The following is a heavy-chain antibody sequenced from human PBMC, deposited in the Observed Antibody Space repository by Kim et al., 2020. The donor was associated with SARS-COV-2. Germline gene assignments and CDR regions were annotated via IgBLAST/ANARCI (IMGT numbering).Heavy chain of an antibody. J-gene: IGHJ6*01. D-gene: IGHD3-22*01. CDR2: INHSGST. CDR1: GGSFSGYY. Sequence: SETLSLTCAVYGGSFSGYYWSWIRQPPGKGLEWIGEINHSGSTNYYPSLKSRVTISVDTSNNQFSLKLSSVTAADTAVYYCARVRLLLSIYYYYGMYVWG. CDR3: ARVRLLLSIYYYYGMYV. V-gene: IGHV4-34*01.